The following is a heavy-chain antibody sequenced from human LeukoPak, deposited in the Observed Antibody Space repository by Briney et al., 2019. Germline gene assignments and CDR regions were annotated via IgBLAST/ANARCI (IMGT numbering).Heavy chain of an antibody. CDR2: IKSKTDGGTS. CDR1: GFTFSNAY. V-gene: IGHV3-15*01. J-gene: IGHJ5*02. Sequence: PGGSLRLSCAASGFTFSNAYMSWVRQAPGKGLEWIGLIKSKTDGGTSDYGAPVKDRFTISRDDSKNTLYLQMKSLKTGDTGVYYCTKTLLNFDWSPGWFDPWGQGTLVTVSS. CDR3: TKTLLNFDWSPGWFDP. D-gene: IGHD3-9*01.